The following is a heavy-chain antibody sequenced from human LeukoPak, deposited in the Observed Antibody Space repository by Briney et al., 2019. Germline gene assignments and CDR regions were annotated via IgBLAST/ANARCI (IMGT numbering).Heavy chain of an antibody. CDR3: ARGRDHYHWNLHL. CDR1: GFTVSTKN. J-gene: IGHJ2*01. Sequence: GGSLRLSCAASGFTVSTKNMNWVRQAPGKGLGWVSIVYSGGSAYYADPVKRRFTSSSDTSQNPVSLHMNSLRADDTALYFCARGRDHYHWNLHLWARGPVVSVSS. V-gene: IGHV3-53*01. D-gene: IGHD1-1*01. CDR2: VYSGGSA.